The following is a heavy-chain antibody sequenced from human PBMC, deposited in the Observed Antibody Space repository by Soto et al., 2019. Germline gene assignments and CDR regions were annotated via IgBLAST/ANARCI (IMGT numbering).Heavy chain of an antibody. D-gene: IGHD3-10*01. CDR1: GGTFSSYA. CDR2: IIPIFGTA. CDR3: AGTGHYYDGSGSYVGWFDP. V-gene: IGHV1-69*01. Sequence: QVQLVQSGAEVKKPGSSVKVSCKASGGTFSSYAISWVRQAPGQGLEWKGGIIPIFGTANYAHKFQGRVTITADESTITAYMELSSLRSEHTAVYYCAGTGHYYDGSGSYVGWFDPWGQGTLVTVSS. J-gene: IGHJ5*02.